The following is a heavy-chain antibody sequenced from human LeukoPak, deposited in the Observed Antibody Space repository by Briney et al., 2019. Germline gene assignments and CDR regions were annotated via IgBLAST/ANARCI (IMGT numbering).Heavy chain of an antibody. V-gene: IGHV4-4*02. Sequence: SGTLSLTCDVSGASISRGSWWSWVRQPPGKGLEWIGEFSHSGITNFNPSLKSRVTISVDKSRNQFSLNLISVTAADTAVYFCARNGGHNQEHWGQGTLVTVSS. CDR3: ARNGGHNQEH. D-gene: IGHD1-1*01. CDR2: FSHSGIT. J-gene: IGHJ4*02. CDR1: GASISRGSW.